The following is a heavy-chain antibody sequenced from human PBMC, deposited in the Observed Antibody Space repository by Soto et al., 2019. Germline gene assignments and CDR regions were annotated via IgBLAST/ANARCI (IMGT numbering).Heavy chain of an antibody. D-gene: IGHD6-19*01. CDR2: ISGSGGST. Sequence: GGSLRLSCAASGFTFSYYAMTWVRQAPGKGLEWVSAISGSGGSTYYPDSVKGRFTISRDSSKNTLYLQMNSLRAEDTAVYYCAKVLSGWYFDYWGQGTLVTVSS. CDR3: AKVLSGWYFDY. CDR1: GFTFSYYA. J-gene: IGHJ4*02. V-gene: IGHV3-23*01.